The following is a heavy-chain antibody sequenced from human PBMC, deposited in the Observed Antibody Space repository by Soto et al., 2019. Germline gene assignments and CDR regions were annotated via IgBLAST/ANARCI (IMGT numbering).Heavy chain of an antibody. V-gene: IGHV3-30*03. CDR3: LRGSGSFGHDDAFDI. Sequence: GGSLRLSCAASGFTFSSYGMHWVRQAPGKGLEWVAVISYDGSNKYYADSVKGRFTISRDNSKNTLYLQMNSLRAEDTAVYYALRGSGSFGHDDAFDIWGQGTMVTVSS. J-gene: IGHJ3*02. CDR1: GFTFSSYG. D-gene: IGHD3-10*01. CDR2: ISYDGSNK.